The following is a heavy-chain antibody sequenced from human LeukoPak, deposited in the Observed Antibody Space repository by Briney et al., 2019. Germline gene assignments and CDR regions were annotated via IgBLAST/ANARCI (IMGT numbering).Heavy chain of an antibody. D-gene: IGHD2-15*01. V-gene: IGHV4-34*01. CDR1: GGSFGGYY. CDR3: ARIFPIVVVVPSAFDI. CDR2: INHSGST. J-gene: IGHJ3*02. Sequence: SETLSLTCAVYGGSFGGYYWSWIRQPPGKGLEWIGEINHSGSTNYNPSLKSRVTISVDTSKNQFSLKLSSVTAADTAVYYCARIFPIVVVVPSAFDIWGQGTMVTVSS.